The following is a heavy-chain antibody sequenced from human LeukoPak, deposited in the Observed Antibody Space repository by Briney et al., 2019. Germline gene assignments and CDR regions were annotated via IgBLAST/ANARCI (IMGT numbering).Heavy chain of an antibody. D-gene: IGHD3-22*01. J-gene: IGHJ4*02. CDR3: ARDSSGYYSLDY. V-gene: IGHV3-53*01. Sequence: GGSLRLSCAASGFSVSSNYMSWVRQAPGKGLEWVSVIYSGTTTYYADSVKGRFTISRDNSKNTLYLQMNSLRAEDTAVYYCARDSSGYYSLDYWGQGSLVTVSS. CDR1: GFSVSSNY. CDR2: IYSGTTT.